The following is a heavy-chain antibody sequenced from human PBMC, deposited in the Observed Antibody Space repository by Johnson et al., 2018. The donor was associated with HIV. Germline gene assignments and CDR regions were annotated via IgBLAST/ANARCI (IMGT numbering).Heavy chain of an antibody. Sequence: VQLVESGGGLVQPGGSLRLSCAASGFSVSTYDMHWVRQATGKGLDWVSVIGTAGDTYYLGSVKCRFTISSENAKNSLYLQMNSLRAGDTAVYYCAKDQWYNWNYVSPDAFDIWGQGTMVTVSS. CDR2: IGTAGDT. V-gene: IGHV3-13*01. CDR1: GFSVSTYD. CDR3: AKDQWYNWNYVSPDAFDI. J-gene: IGHJ3*02. D-gene: IGHD1-7*01.